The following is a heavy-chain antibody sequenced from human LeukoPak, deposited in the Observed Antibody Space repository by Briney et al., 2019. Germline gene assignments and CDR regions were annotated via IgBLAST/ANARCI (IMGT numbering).Heavy chain of an antibody. CDR3: ARDLISIAARRGWFDP. Sequence: PSETLSLTCAVYGGSFSGYYWSWIRQPPGKGLEWIGEINHSGSTNYNPSLKSRVTISVDTSKNQFSLKLSSVTAADTAVYYCARDLISIAARRGWFDPWGQGTLVTVSS. V-gene: IGHV4-34*01. CDR2: INHSGST. J-gene: IGHJ5*02. CDR1: GGSFSGYY. D-gene: IGHD6-6*01.